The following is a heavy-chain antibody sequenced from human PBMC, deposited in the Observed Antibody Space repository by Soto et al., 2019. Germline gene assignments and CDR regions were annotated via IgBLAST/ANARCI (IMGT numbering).Heavy chain of an antibody. CDR3: ARPWRALWVWPY. Sequence: ASVKVSCKASGYTFTSYAMHWVRQAPGQRLEWMGWINAGNGNTKYSQKFQGRVTITRDTSASTAYMELSSLRSEDTAVYYCARPWRALWVWPYWGQGTLVTVSS. CDR2: INAGNGNT. D-gene: IGHD3-16*01. V-gene: IGHV1-3*01. J-gene: IGHJ4*02. CDR1: GYTFTSYA.